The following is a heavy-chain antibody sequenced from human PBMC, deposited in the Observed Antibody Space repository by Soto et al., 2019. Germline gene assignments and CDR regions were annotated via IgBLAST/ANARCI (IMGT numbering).Heavy chain of an antibody. J-gene: IGHJ5*02. Sequence: SETLSLTCAVYGGSFSGYYWSWLRQPPGKGLEWIGEINHSGSLNYNPSLKSRVTISVDTSKNQFSLKMTSVTAADTAVYYCATANWSHHYFDPWGQGTLVTVSS. CDR2: INHSGSL. CDR3: ATANWSHHYFDP. CDR1: GGSFSGYY. V-gene: IGHV4-34*01. D-gene: IGHD1-1*01.